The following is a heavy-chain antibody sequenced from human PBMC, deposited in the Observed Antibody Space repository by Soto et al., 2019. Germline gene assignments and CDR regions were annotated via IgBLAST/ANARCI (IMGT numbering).Heavy chain of an antibody. V-gene: IGHV4-4*02. J-gene: IGHJ5*02. D-gene: IGHD2-8*02. CDR2: MYHSGIT. CDR1: GTSISSSYW. CDR3: ATLPPRIVLVVSTIPT. Sequence: QVQLQQSGSGLVRPSGTLSLTCVVSGTSISSSYWWTWVRQAPGKGLEWIGEMYHSGITNYNPSLKSRVTMSVDKSYYQCSLKLTSVTAADTAIYYCATLPPRIVLVVSTIPTWCQGTPVTVSS.